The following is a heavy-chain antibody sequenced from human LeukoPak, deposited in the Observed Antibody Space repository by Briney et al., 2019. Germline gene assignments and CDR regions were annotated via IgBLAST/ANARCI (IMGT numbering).Heavy chain of an antibody. Sequence: TGGSLRLSCAASGCTFSSYSMNWVRQAPGKGLEWVSVIYSGGGTYYADSVKGRFTISRDNAKNSLYLQMNSLRAEDTAVYYCARAVAGIYYFDYWGQGTLVTVSS. CDR3: ARAVAGIYYFDY. V-gene: IGHV3-21*01. CDR1: GCTFSSYS. J-gene: IGHJ4*02. D-gene: IGHD2-21*01. CDR2: IYSGGGT.